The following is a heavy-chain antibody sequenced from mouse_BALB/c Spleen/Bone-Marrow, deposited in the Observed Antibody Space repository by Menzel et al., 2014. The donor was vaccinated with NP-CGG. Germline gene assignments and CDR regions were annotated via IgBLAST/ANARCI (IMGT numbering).Heavy chain of an antibody. CDR2: INPNNGGT. D-gene: IGHD2-14*01. Sequence: VQLQQSGPELVKPGASVKIPCKASGYTFTDYNMDWVKQSHGKSLEWIGDINPNNGGTIYNQKFKGKATLTVDKSSSTAYMELRSLTSEDTAVYYCAREVRRFYAMDCWGQGTSVTVSS. CDR3: AREVRRFYAMDC. V-gene: IGHV1-18*01. J-gene: IGHJ4*01. CDR1: GYTFTDYN.